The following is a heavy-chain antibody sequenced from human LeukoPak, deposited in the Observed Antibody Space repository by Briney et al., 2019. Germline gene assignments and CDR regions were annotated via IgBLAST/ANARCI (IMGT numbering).Heavy chain of an antibody. CDR2: ISSSSSYI. J-gene: IGHJ4*02. CDR3: ARGAYFSGSYGFAFDY. D-gene: IGHD3-10*01. V-gene: IGHV3-21*01. Sequence: GGSLRLSCAASGFTFSSYSMNWVRQAPGKGLEWVSSISSSSSYIYYADSVKGRFTISRDNAKNSLYLQMNSLRAEDTAVYYCARGAYFSGSYGFAFDYWGQGTLVTVSS. CDR1: GFTFSSYS.